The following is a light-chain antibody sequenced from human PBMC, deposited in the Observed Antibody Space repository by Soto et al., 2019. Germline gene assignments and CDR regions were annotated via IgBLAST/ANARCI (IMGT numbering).Light chain of an antibody. J-gene: IGKJ1*01. CDR1: QIVTSSY. Sequence: EIVLTQSPGTLSLSPGEVVTLSCRAGQIVTSSYLAWYQQKPGQAPRLLIYDASNRATGIPARFSGSGSGTDFTLTISSLEPEDFAVYYCQQRSNWPPFGQGTKVDIK. CDR3: QQRSNWPP. V-gene: IGKV3-11*01. CDR2: DAS.